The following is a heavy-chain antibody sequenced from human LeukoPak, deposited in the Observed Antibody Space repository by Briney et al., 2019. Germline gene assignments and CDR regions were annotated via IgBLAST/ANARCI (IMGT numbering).Heavy chain of an antibody. Sequence: ASVKVSCKTSGYTFTSYGISWVRQAPGQGLEWMGWISAYNGNTNYAQKLQGRVTLTTDTSTSTAYMELRSLRSDDTAVYYYARSIYCSGGSYYGEFDYWGRGTLVTVSS. CDR2: ISAYNGNT. J-gene: IGHJ4*02. CDR3: ARSIYCSGGSYYGEFDY. V-gene: IGHV1-18*01. D-gene: IGHD2-15*01. CDR1: GYTFTSYG.